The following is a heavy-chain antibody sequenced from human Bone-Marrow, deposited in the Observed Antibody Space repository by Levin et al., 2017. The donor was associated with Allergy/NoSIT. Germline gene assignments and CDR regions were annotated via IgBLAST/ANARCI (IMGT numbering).Heavy chain of an antibody. CDR1: GFTFSSYW. D-gene: IGHD3-10*01. J-gene: IGHJ6*02. V-gene: IGHV3-7*01. CDR3: ARDARVRGVNYYYYYGMDV. Sequence: GGSLRLSCAASGFTFSSYWMSWVRQAPGKGLEWVANIKQDGSEKYYVDSVKGRFTISRDNAKNSLYLQMNSLRAEDTAVYYCARDARVRGVNYYYYYGMDVWGQGTTVTVSS. CDR2: IKQDGSEK.